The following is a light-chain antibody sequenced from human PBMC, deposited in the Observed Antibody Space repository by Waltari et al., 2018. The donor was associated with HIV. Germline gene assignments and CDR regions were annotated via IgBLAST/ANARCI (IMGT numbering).Light chain of an antibody. CDR1: SSDIGGYTH. CDR3: SSYGGSANLL. Sequence: QSALTQPPSASGSPGQSVTISCTGTSSDIGGYTHVSWYQQYPGKAPKLMIYEVSKRPSGVPDRFSGSKSANTASLTVSGLQAEDEDDYYCSSYGGSANLLFGGGTKLTVL. J-gene: IGLJ2*01. CDR2: EVS. V-gene: IGLV2-8*01.